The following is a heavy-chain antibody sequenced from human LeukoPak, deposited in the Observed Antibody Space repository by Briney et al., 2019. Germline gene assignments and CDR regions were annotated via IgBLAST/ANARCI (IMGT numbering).Heavy chain of an antibody. V-gene: IGHV4-34*01. CDR1: GRSFSGYY. J-gene: IGHJ4*02. CDR3: ARAVDTAMVTTFDY. Sequence: SETLSLTCAVYGRSFSGYYWSWIRQPPGKGLEWIGEINHSGSTNYNPSLKSRVTISVDTSKNQFSLKLSSVTAADTAVYYCARAVDTAMVTTFDYWGQGTLVTVSS. D-gene: IGHD5-18*01. CDR2: INHSGST.